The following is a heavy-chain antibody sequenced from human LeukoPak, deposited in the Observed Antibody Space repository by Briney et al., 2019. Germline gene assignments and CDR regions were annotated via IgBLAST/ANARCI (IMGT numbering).Heavy chain of an antibody. J-gene: IGHJ4*02. D-gene: IGHD3-3*01. CDR2: INRSGVT. CDR1: GGSFGDYH. Sequence: PSETLSLTCALYGGSFGDYHWSWIRQPPGKGLEWIGEINRSGVTTYNPSLKSRVTISVDRSKNQFSLKLSSVTAADTAVYYCARDFSPGYDFWSGYYTEAAPWGQGTLVTVSS. V-gene: IGHV4-34*01. CDR3: ARDFSPGYDFWSGYYTEAAP.